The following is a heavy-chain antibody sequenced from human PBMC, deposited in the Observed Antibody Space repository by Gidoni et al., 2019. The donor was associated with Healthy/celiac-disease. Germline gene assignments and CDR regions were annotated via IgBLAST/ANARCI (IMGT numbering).Heavy chain of an antibody. J-gene: IGHJ6*02. Sequence: ELQLVESGGGLVKPGGSLRLSCAASGFTFSSYRMNWVSQAPGKGLEWVSAISSSSSYIYYADSVKGRFTISRDNAKNSLYLQMNSLRAEDTAVYYCARDKTAMVTNDYYYGMDVWGQGTTVTVSS. D-gene: IGHD5-18*01. V-gene: IGHV3-21*01. CDR1: GFTFSSYR. CDR2: ISSSSSYI. CDR3: ARDKTAMVTNDYYYGMDV.